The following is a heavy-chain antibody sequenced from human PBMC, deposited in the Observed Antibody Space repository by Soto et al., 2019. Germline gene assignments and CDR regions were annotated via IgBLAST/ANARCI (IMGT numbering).Heavy chain of an antibody. D-gene: IGHD5-12*01. CDR3: AKDAVSLDGVWLAHD. CDR1: GFTFSSYA. Sequence: GGSLRLSCAASGFTFSSYAMIWIRQVPGKGLEWVSGLYGSGGGIHYADSVKGRFTISRDNSAYSVYLQLNDLRVEDSAVYYCAKDAVSLDGVWLAHDWGQGTVVTVSS. CDR2: LYGSGGGI. J-gene: IGHJ4*02. V-gene: IGHV3-23*01.